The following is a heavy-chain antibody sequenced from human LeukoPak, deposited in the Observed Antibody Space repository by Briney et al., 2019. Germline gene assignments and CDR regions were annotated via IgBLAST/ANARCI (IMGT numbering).Heavy chain of an antibody. D-gene: IGHD3-3*01. CDR2: ISSSSSYI. CDR3: ARGSHDFWSGYGYYFDY. J-gene: IGHJ4*02. V-gene: IGHV3-21*01. Sequence: GGSLRLSRAASGFTFSSYSMNWVRQAPGKGLEWVSSISSSSSYIYYADSVKGRFTIFRDNAKNSLYLQMNSLRAEDTAVYYCARGSHDFWSGYGYYFDYWGQGTLVTVSS. CDR1: GFTFSSYS.